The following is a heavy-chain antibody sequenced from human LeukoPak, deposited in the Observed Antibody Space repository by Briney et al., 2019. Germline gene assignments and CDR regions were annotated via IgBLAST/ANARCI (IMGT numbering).Heavy chain of an antibody. CDR3: AKDSPVANY. J-gene: IGHJ4*02. D-gene: IGHD4-23*01. V-gene: IGHV3-23*01. Sequence: GASLRLSCAASGFSLSNYGMTWVRQAPGQGLEWVSAISGGATSTYYADSVKGRFTISRDNSKNTLYLEMNSLRADDTAVYYCAKDSPVANYWGQGTLVTVSS. CDR2: ISGGATST. CDR1: GFSLSNYG.